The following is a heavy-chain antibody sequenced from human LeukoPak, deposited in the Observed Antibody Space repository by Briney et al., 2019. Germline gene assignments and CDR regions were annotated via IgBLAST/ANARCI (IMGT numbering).Heavy chain of an antibody. CDR1: GYSISSGYY. D-gene: IGHD6-13*01. CDR2: IIHSGST. CDR3: ARHGLSGQQLGPRTGGFKNWFDP. V-gene: IGHV4-38-2*02. J-gene: IGHJ5*02. Sequence: PSETLCLTCTVSGYSISSGYYWTGIRRPPGKGREGIGNIIHSGSTYNNPSLKSPVTISVDTSKNQFSLKVTSVTAADTAVYYCARHGLSGQQLGPRTGGFKNWFDPWGQGTLVTVSS.